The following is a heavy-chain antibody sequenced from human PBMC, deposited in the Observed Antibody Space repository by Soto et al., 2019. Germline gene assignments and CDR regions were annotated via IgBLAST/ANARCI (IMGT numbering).Heavy chain of an antibody. CDR1: GFTFSSYT. V-gene: IGHV3-21*01. Sequence: GGSLRLSCAASGFTFSSYTLHWLRQAPGKGLEWVSTISSSSTYIYYADSVKGRFTISRDNSKNTLYLQMNSLRAEDTAVYYCAKAKGITIFGVVDPHYMDVWGKGTTVTVSS. D-gene: IGHD3-3*01. J-gene: IGHJ6*03. CDR2: ISSSSTYI. CDR3: AKAKGITIFGVVDPHYMDV.